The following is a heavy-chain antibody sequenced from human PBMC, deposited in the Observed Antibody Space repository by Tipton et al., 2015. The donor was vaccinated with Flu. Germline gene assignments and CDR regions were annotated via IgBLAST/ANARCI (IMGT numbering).Heavy chain of an antibody. V-gene: IGHV4-4*07. CDR2: MYAGGNT. Sequence: TLSLTCTVSGGSMSSFYWSWIRKPAGKGLEWMGRMYAGGNTKYNPSLKSRVTMSVDTSKNQFSLRLTSVTAADTAVYYCARTGYSSSWLYFQHWGQGTLVTVSS. CDR3: ARTGYSSSWLYFQH. CDR1: GGSMSSFY. J-gene: IGHJ1*01. D-gene: IGHD6-13*01.